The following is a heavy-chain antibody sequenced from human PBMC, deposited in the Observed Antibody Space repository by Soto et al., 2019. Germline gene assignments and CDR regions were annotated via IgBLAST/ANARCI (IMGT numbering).Heavy chain of an antibody. Sequence: GASVKVSCKASGYTFTHYYMHWVRQAPAQGLEWMGWINPNSGGTNYAQKFQGRVTMNRDTSISTAYMELSSLRSDDTAVYYCARDSPSLTYCGGDCYSIDYWGQGTLVTVSS. J-gene: IGHJ4*02. CDR2: INPNSGGT. CDR3: ARDSPSLTYCGGDCYSIDY. V-gene: IGHV1-2*02. CDR1: GYTFTHYY. D-gene: IGHD2-21*02.